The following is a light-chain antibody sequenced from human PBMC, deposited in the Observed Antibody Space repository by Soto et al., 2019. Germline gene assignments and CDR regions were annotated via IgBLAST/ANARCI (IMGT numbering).Light chain of an antibody. Sequence: DIVMTQSPATLSVSPAESATLASRASQSVSSNLAWYQQKPGQAPRLIIYGASTRATGIPARFSGSGSGTEFTLTISSLKSEDFEVYYCQQYNNWPQTFGQGTKVDIK. CDR2: GAS. CDR1: QSVSSN. CDR3: QQYNNWPQT. J-gene: IGKJ1*01. V-gene: IGKV3-15*01.